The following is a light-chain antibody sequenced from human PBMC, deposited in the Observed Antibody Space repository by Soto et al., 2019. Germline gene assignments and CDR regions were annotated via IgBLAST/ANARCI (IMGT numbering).Light chain of an antibody. CDR3: ETWDSNTRV. J-gene: IGLJ3*02. Sequence: QLVLTQSSSASASLGSSVKLTCTLSSGYSNYIIAWHQQQPEKAPRHLMKLERSGSYNKGSGVPDRFSGSSSGADRYLTISNLQFEDEADYYCETWDSNTRVFGAGTKLTVL. V-gene: IGLV4-60*02. CDR2: LERSGSY. CDR1: SGYSNYI.